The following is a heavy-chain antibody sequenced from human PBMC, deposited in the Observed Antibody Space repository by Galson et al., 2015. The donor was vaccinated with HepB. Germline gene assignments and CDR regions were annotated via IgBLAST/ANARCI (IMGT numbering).Heavy chain of an antibody. J-gene: IGHJ5*02. CDR3: ARQNYGGNSVGWFDP. V-gene: IGHV5-10-1*01. CDR2: IDPSDSYT. Sequence: QSGAEVKKPGESLRISCKGSGYSFTSYWISWVRQMPGKGLEWMGRIDPSDSYTNYSPSFQGHVTISADKSISTAYLQWSSLKASDTAMYYCARQNYGGNSVGWFDPWGQGTLVTVSS. D-gene: IGHD4-23*01. CDR1: GYSFTSYW.